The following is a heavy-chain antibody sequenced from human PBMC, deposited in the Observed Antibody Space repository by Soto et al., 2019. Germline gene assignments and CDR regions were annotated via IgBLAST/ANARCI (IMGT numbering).Heavy chain of an antibody. CDR2: IWYDGSNK. CDR1: GFTFSSYG. J-gene: IGHJ6*02. D-gene: IGHD6-6*01. V-gene: IGHV3-33*01. Sequence: SLRLSCAASGFTFSSYGMHWVRQAPGKGLEWVAVIWYDGSNKYYADSVKGRFTISRDNSKNTLYLQMNSLRAEDTAVYYCARVPSSEGPYYGMDVWGQGTTVTAP. CDR3: ARVPSSEGPYYGMDV.